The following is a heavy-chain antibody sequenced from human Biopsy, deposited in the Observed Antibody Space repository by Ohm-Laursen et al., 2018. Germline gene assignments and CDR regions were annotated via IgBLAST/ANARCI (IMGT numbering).Heavy chain of an antibody. CDR3: ARVPAYPSIDGYYGLDL. D-gene: IGHD3-3*01. CDR2: INPNSGNA. J-gene: IGHJ4*02. V-gene: IGHV1-2*02. Sequence: ASVKVSCNASGYTFAGYYLHWVRQAPGHGLEWMGWINPNSGNANYAQSFQGRLTVTRDTSISTAYMELTSLTFDDTAIYYCARVPAYPSIDGYYGLDLWGQGTPVTVSS. CDR1: GYTFAGYY.